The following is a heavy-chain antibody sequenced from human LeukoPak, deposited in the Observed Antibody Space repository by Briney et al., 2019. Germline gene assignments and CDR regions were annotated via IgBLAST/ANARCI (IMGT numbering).Heavy chain of an antibody. D-gene: IGHD2-8*01. V-gene: IGHV3-23*01. J-gene: IGHJ5*02. Sequence: GGSLRLSCAASGYTFSTYAMNWVRQAPGRGLEWVSLIGTNPDATHCADSVKGRFIISRDNSRNTLFLQMNSLRAEDTAVYYCAVDLDSTNRWDWLDPWGQGTLVTVSS. CDR2: IGTNPDAT. CDR1: GYTFSTYA. CDR3: AVDLDSTNRWDWLDP.